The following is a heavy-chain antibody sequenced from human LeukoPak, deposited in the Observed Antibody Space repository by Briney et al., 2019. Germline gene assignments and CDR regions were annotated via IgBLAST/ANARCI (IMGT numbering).Heavy chain of an antibody. V-gene: IGHV1-69*06. CDR2: FIPIFGPA. D-gene: IGHD6-13*01. CDR3: ARDPSSSWYSRAPPPYFDY. CDR1: GATFSSYA. Sequence: ASVKLSYNPSGATFSSYAISSVRQSHGQGQEWWSGFIPIFGPANYAQKFQGRVTITADKSTSTAYMELSSLRSEDTAVYYCARDPSSSWYSRAPPPYFDYWGQGTMVTVST. J-gene: IGHJ4*02.